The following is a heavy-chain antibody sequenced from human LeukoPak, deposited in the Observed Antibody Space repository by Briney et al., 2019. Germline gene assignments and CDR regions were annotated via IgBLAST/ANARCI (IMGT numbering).Heavy chain of an antibody. CDR2: IWYDGSNK. Sequence: GGSLRLSCVDSGFIFNNYAMSWVRQAPGKGLEWVAVIWYDGSNKYYADSVKGRFTISRDNPKNTLYVQMNSLRAEDTAVYYCARGRGADYGGNSGYFDYWGQGTLVTVSS. V-gene: IGHV3-33*08. CDR3: ARGRGADYGGNSGYFDY. J-gene: IGHJ4*02. D-gene: IGHD4-23*01. CDR1: GFIFNNYA.